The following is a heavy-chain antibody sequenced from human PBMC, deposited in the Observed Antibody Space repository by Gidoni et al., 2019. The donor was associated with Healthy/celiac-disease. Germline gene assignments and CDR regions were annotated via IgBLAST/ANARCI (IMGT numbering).Heavy chain of an antibody. CDR2: IWYDGSNK. CDR1: GFTFSRYG. J-gene: IGHJ4*02. CDR3: ASFYDSSGYYLAHFDY. D-gene: IGHD3-22*01. Sequence: QVQLVESGGGVVQPGRSLRLSCAASGFTFSRYGRHWVRQAPGKGLEWVAVIWYDGSNKYYADSVKCRFTISRDNSKNTLYLQMNSLRAEDTAVYYCASFYDSSGYYLAHFDYWGQGTLVTVSS. V-gene: IGHV3-33*01.